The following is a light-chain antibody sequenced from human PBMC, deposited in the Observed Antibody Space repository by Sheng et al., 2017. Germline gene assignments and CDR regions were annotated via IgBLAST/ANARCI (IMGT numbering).Light chain of an antibody. J-gene: IGKJ1*01. CDR2: DAS. CDR3: QQYYTTPWT. V-gene: IGKV3-11*01. Sequence: EIVLTQSPATLSLSPGERATLSCRASQSVSVYVAWFQQKPGQAPRLLIYDASKRATGIPARFSGSGSGTDFTLTISSLQAEDVAIYYCQQYYTTPWTFGQGTKVEIK. CDR1: QSVSVY.